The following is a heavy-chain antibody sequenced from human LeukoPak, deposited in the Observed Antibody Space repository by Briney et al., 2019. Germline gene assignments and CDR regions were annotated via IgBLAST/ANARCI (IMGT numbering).Heavy chain of an antibody. V-gene: IGHV3-21*01. CDR1: GFTFSSYS. CDR2: ITSSSSYI. J-gene: IGHJ4*02. D-gene: IGHD6-6*01. Sequence: PGGSLRLSCAASGFTFSSYSMNWVRQAPGKGLEWVSSITSSSSYIYYADSVKGRFTISRDNAKNSLYLQMNSLRAEDTAVYYCAREMGSSYAGFDYWGQGTLVTVSS. CDR3: AREMGSSYAGFDY.